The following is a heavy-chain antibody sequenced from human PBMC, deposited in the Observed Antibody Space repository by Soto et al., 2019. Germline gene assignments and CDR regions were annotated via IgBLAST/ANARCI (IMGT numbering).Heavy chain of an antibody. Sequence: PGGSLRLSCAASGFTFSSYAMNWVRQAPGKGLEWVAVISYDGSNKYYADSVKGRFTISRDNSKNTLYLQMNSLRAEDTAVYYCAKDLNPGGPWYGQRTFDYWGQGTLVTVSS. CDR3: AKDLNPGGPWYGQRTFDY. V-gene: IGHV3-30*04. CDR1: GFTFSSYA. CDR2: ISYDGSNK. D-gene: IGHD2-15*01. J-gene: IGHJ4*02.